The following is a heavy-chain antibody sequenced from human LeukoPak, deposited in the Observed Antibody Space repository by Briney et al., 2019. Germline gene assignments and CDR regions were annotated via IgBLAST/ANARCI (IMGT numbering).Heavy chain of an antibody. D-gene: IGHD3-10*01. CDR3: ARGGGSYYVDY. CDR1: GGSFSGYY. V-gene: IGHV4-34*01. J-gene: IGHJ4*02. CDR2: INHSGST. Sequence: SETLSLTCAVYGGSFSGYYWTWIRQSPGKGLEWIGEINHSGSTNYNPSLKSRATISVDKSKNQFSLKLSSVTAADTAVYYCARGGGSYYVDYWGQGTLVTVSS.